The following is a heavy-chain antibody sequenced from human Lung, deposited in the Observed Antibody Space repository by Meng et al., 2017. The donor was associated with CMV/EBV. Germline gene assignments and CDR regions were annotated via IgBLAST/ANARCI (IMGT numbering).Heavy chain of an antibody. D-gene: IGHD2-2*01. Sequence: LTCAASGFTFSSYSMNWVRQAPGKGLEWVSYISSSSSTIYYADSVKGRFTISRDNAKNSLYLQMNSLRTEDTAVYYCARACSSTSCLAAYYYYGIDVWGQGXTVTVSS. CDR2: ISSSSSTI. V-gene: IGHV3-48*04. CDR3: ARACSSTSCLAAYYYYGIDV. CDR1: GFTFSSYS. J-gene: IGHJ6*02.